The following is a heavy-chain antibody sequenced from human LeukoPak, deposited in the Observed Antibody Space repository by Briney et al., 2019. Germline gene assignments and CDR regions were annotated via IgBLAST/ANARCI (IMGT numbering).Heavy chain of an antibody. CDR2: INHSGST. CDR3: ASASPEYYDSRGYSGNDY. Sequence: SETLSLTCAVYGGSFRGYYWSWIREPPGKGLEWIGEINHSGSTNYNPSLKSRVTISVDPSKNQFSLKLSSVTAADTAVYYCASASPEYYDSRGYSGNDYWGQGTLVTVSS. CDR1: GGSFRGYY. D-gene: IGHD3-22*01. J-gene: IGHJ4*01. V-gene: IGHV4-34*01.